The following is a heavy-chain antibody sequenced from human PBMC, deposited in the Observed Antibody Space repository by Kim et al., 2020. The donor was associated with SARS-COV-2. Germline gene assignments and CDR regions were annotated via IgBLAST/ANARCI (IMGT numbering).Heavy chain of an antibody. V-gene: IGHV4-4*07. J-gene: IGHJ4*02. CDR1: GGSISSFY. CDR2: IDTSGST. CDR3: AREVNSTSPRPLDF. Sequence: SETLSLTCIVSGGSISSFYWSWIRQPAGKGLEWIGRIDTSGSTNYNPSLKGRVTMSVDTSKKQISLNLSSVTAADTAVYYCAREVNSTSPRPLDFWGQGTPVTVSS. D-gene: IGHD2-2*01.